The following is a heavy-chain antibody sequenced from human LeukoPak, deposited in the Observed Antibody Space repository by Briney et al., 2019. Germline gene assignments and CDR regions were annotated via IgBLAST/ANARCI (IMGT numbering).Heavy chain of an antibody. V-gene: IGHV4-4*02. J-gene: IGHJ5*02. CDR3: AREAAGQWFDP. CDR2: IYHSGST. CDR1: GDSISSSNW. Sequence: PSGTLSLTCAVSGDSISSSNWWSWVRQPPGTGLEWIGEIYHSGSTNYNPSLKSRVTMSLDKSKNQFSLKLTSVTAADTAVYYCAREAAGQWFDPWGQGTLVTVSS. D-gene: IGHD6-25*01.